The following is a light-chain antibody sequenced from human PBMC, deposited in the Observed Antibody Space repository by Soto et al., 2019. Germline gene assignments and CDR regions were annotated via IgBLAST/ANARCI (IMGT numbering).Light chain of an antibody. V-gene: IGLV3-21*02. J-gene: IGLJ3*02. CDR3: QVWDSSSDHVL. CDR1: NIGSKS. CDR2: GDS. Sequence: SYELTHPSSVSVAPGQTARITCERNNIGSKSVHWYQQRPGQAPVLVVYGDSDRPSGNPERFSGSNSENTATLTITRVEAGDEADYYCQVWDSSSDHVLFGGGTKVTVL.